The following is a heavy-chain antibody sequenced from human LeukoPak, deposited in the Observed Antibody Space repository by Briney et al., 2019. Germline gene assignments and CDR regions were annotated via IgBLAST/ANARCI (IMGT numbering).Heavy chain of an antibody. Sequence: GGSLRLSCAASGFTVSSNYMSWVRQAPGKGLEWVSVIYSGGSTYYADSVKGRFTISRDNTKNTLYLQMNSLRAEDTAVYYCARAKGGFKPYYFDYWGQGTLVTVSS. D-gene: IGHD5-12*01. J-gene: IGHJ4*02. V-gene: IGHV3-53*01. CDR3: ARAKGGFKPYYFDY. CDR2: IYSGGST. CDR1: GFTVSSNY.